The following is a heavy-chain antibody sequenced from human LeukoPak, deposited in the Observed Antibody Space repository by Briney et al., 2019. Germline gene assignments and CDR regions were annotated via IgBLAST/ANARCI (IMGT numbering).Heavy chain of an antibody. CDR3: AVIPHRDSSSWYSDY. Sequence: TSETLSLTCAVYGVSFSGYYWSWIRQPPGKGLEWIGEINHSGSTNYNPSLKSRVTISVDTSKNQFSLKLSSVTAADTAVYYCAVIPHRDSSSWYSDYWGQGTLVTVSS. CDR2: INHSGST. CDR1: GVSFSGYY. D-gene: IGHD6-13*01. J-gene: IGHJ4*02. V-gene: IGHV4-34*01.